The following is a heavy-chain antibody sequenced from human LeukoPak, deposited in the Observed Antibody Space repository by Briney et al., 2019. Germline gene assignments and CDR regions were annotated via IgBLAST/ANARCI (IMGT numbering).Heavy chain of an antibody. J-gene: IGHJ3*02. CDR2: ISSSSSTI. CDR1: GFTFSSYS. CDR3: ARDGLSEAERAFDI. D-gene: IGHD3-16*02. V-gene: IGHV3-48*04. Sequence: GGSLRLSCAASGFTFSSYSMNWVRQAPGKGLEWVSYISSSSSTIYYADSVKGRFTISRDNAKNSLYLQMNSLRAEDTAVYYCARDGLSEAERAFDIWGQGTMVTVSS.